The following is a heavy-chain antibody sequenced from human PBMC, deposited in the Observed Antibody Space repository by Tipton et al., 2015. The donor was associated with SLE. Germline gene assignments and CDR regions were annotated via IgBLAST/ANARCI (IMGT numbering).Heavy chain of an antibody. J-gene: IGHJ4*02. Sequence: GSLRLSCAASGFTFIIYPMHWVRQAPGKGLESVSAISGNGYDTYYAESVKGRFTISRDNSKNMLYLQMGSLRPEDMAVYYCAREEKGDYDYWGQGTLVTVSS. V-gene: IGHV3-64*02. CDR2: ISGNGYDT. CDR1: GFTFIIYP. CDR3: AREEKGDYDY.